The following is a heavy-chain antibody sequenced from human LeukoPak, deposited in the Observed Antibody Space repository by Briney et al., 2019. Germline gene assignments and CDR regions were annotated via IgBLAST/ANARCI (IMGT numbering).Heavy chain of an antibody. J-gene: IGHJ6*04. Sequence: ASVKVSCKASGYTFTHYGITWVRQAPGQGLEWMGYISAYNGNTNYAQKFQGRVTMTTDTSTSTAYMELRSLRSDDTAVYYCARDGTKDLRFLEWLPMDVWGKGTTVTVSS. V-gene: IGHV1-18*01. CDR2: ISAYNGNT. CDR3: ARDGTKDLRFLEWLPMDV. D-gene: IGHD3-3*01. CDR1: GYTFTHYG.